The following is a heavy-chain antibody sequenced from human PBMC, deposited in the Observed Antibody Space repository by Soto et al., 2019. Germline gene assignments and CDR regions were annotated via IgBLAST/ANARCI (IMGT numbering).Heavy chain of an antibody. Sequence: QVQLQESGPGLVKPSETLSLTCTVSGGSISSYYWSWIRQPPGKGLEWIGYIHYSANTNYKPSLKSRVTISVDTSKNQFSLKLSSVTAADTAVYYWAREEQWPTHRFDPWGQGTLVTVSS. D-gene: IGHD6-19*01. CDR3: AREEQWPTHRFDP. V-gene: IGHV4-59*01. J-gene: IGHJ5*02. CDR2: IHYSANT. CDR1: GGSISSYY.